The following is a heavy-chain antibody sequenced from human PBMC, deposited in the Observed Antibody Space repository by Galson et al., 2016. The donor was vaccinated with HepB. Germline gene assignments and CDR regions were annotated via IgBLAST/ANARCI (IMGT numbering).Heavy chain of an antibody. Sequence: SVKVSCKASGYTFTDYYIHWVRQAPGQGLEWMGWISTYNGETNYAQNLQGRLTMTTHTSTGTAYMDLRILRSDDTAIYYCARVAGTRGAGSFHKMPFDHWGQGTLVSVPS. D-gene: IGHD3-10*01. V-gene: IGHV1-18*04. CDR3: ARVAGTRGAGSFHKMPFDH. CDR2: ISTYNGET. J-gene: IGHJ4*02. CDR1: GYTFTDYY.